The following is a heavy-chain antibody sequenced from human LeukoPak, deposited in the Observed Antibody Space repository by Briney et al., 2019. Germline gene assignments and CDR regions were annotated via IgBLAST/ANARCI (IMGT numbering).Heavy chain of an antibody. CDR3: ARVAVRGVIVDYYYYMDV. Sequence: SETLSLTCTVSGGFISSSSYYWGWIRQPPGKGLEWIGSIYYSGSTYYNPSLKSRVTISVDTSKNQFSLKLSSVTAADTAVYYCARVAVRGVIVDYYYYMDVWGKGTTVTVSS. CDR1: GGFISSSSYY. CDR2: IYYSGST. D-gene: IGHD3-10*01. J-gene: IGHJ6*03. V-gene: IGHV4-39*07.